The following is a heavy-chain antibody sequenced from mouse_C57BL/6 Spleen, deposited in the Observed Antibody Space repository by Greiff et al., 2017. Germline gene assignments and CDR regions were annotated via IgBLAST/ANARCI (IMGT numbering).Heavy chain of an antibody. V-gene: IGHV1-82*01. CDR1: GYAFSSSW. Sequence: QVQLQQSGPELVKPGASVKISCKASGYAFSSSWMNWVKQRPGKGLEWIGRTYPGDGDTNYNGKFKGKATLTADKSSSTAYMQLSSLTSEDSAVYFCASYYGSSYNAWFAYWGQGTLVTVSA. D-gene: IGHD1-1*01. CDR3: ASYYGSSYNAWFAY. CDR2: TYPGDGDT. J-gene: IGHJ3*01.